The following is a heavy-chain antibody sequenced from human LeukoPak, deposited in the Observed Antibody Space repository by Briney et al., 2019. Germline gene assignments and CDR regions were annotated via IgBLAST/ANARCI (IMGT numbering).Heavy chain of an antibody. J-gene: IGHJ6*02. V-gene: IGHV4-59*01. D-gene: IGHD3-3*01. CDR3: ARDTSPKGMDV. CDR2: IYYGGST. Sequence: SETLSLTCTVSGGSISSYYWSWIRQPPGKGLEWIGYIYYGGSTNYNPSLKSRVTISVDTSKNQFSLKLSSVTAADTAVYYCARDTSPKGMDVWGQGTTVTVSS. CDR1: GGSISSYY.